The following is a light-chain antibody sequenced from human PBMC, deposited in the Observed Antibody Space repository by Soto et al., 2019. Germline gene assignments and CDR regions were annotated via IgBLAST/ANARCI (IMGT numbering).Light chain of an antibody. CDR3: QQYNTWTSIT. J-gene: IGKJ5*01. CDR2: GAS. Sequence: PGERATLSCRASQSVSSSYLAWYQQKPGQAPRLLIYGASSRATGIPDRFSGSGSGTDFTLTISRLEPEDFAVYYCQQYNTWTSITFGQGTRLEIK. V-gene: IGKV3-20*01. CDR1: QSVSSSY.